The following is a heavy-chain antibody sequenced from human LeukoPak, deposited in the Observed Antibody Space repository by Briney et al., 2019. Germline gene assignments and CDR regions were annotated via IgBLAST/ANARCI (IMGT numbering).Heavy chain of an antibody. V-gene: IGHV6-1*01. CDR3: ARDLGTSGWYTFDY. CDR2: TYYRSKWYN. D-gene: IGHD6-19*01. CDR1: GDSVAINNGA. Sequence: SQTLSLTCAISGDSVAINNGAWNWIRQSPSRGLEWLGRTYYRSKWYNDYAMPMKGRISINPDTSKNQFSLQVNSVTPEDTAIYYCARDLGTSGWYTFDYWGQGTLVTVSS. J-gene: IGHJ4*02.